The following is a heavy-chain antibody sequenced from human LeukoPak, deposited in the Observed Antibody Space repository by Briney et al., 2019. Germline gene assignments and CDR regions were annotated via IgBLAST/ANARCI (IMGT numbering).Heavy chain of an antibody. CDR2: IYYSGST. Sequence: SETLSLTCTVSGGSISSYYWSWIRQPPGKGLEWIGYIYYSGSTNYNPSLKSRVTISVDTSKNQFSLKLSSVTAADTAVYYCASSTTWGDYFDYWGQGTLVTVSS. V-gene: IGHV4-59*01. CDR1: GGSISSYY. J-gene: IGHJ4*02. D-gene: IGHD1-1*01. CDR3: ASSTTWGDYFDY.